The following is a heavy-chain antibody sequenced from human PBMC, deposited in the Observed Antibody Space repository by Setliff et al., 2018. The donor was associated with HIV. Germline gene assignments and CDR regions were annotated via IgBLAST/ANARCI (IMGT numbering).Heavy chain of an antibody. CDR3: ARTCELPPVYGMDV. Sequence: PSETLSLTCTVSGYSISSGYYWGWIRQPPGKGLEWIGSIYHSGSTYYNPSLKSRVTISVDTSKNQFSLKLSSVTAADTAVYYCARTCELPPVYGMDVWGQGTTVTVSS. CDR1: GYSISSGYY. CDR2: IYHSGST. J-gene: IGHJ6*02. V-gene: IGHV4-38-2*02. D-gene: IGHD1-26*01.